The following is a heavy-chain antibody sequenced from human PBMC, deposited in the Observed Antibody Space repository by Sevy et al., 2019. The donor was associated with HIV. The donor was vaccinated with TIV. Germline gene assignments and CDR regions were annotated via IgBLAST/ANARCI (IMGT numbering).Heavy chain of an antibody. CDR2: INTDGKII. J-gene: IGHJ4*02. D-gene: IGHD1-26*01. CDR3: ARGSRGTFGS. V-gene: IGHV3-74*01. Sequence: GGSLRLSCAASGFTFTSDYMHWVRQPPGKGLVWVSHINTDGKIIRSADSVKGRFTTSRDNTKNTLYLQMNSLRAEDTAVCYCARGSRGTFGSWGQGTLVTVSS. CDR1: GFTFTSDY.